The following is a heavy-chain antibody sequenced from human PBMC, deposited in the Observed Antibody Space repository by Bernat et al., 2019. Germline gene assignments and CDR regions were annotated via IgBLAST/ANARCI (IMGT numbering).Heavy chain of an antibody. J-gene: IGHJ3*02. Sequence: EVQLVESGGGLVKPGGSLRLSCAASGFTFSNAYMSWVRQAPGKGLEWVGRIKSNSDGGTTDYAAPVKDRFTISRDDSKNTLFLQMTSLKTEDTAVYYCTTHGRDRAFHIWGQGTLVTVSS. V-gene: IGHV3-15*01. CDR1: GFTFSNAY. CDR3: TTHGRDRAFHI. D-gene: IGHD5-24*01. CDR2: IKSNSDGGTT.